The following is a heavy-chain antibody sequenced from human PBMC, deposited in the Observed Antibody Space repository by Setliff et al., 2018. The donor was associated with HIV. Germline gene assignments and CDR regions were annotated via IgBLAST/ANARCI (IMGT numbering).Heavy chain of an antibody. V-gene: IGHV4-59*01. J-gene: IGHJ3*02. Sequence: NPSETLSLTCTVSGGSISSYYWSWIRQTPGKGLEWIGYIYYSGSTKYNPSLTSRVTISVDTSKNHFSLKLTSVTAADTAVYYCARAEMATIVAFDIWGQGTMVTVSS. D-gene: IGHD5-12*01. CDR2: IYYSGST. CDR3: ARAEMATIVAFDI. CDR1: GGSISSYY.